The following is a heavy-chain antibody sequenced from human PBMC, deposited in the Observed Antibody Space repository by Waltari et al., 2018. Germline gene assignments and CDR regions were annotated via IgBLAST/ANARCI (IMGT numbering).Heavy chain of an antibody. V-gene: IGHV3-9*01. CDR2: INWNSGNI. CDR1: GFTFNDYS. D-gene: IGHD4-4*01. J-gene: IGHJ4*02. CDR3: VRTGYSGNYYYFDF. Sequence: VQLLESGGGVVQPGTSLRLPCAASGFTFNDYSLEWVRQAPGKGLEWVSGINWNSGNIGYADSVKGRFTISRDNAKNSLYLQMNSLRVEDTALYYCVRTGYSGNYYYFDFWGQGTLVTVSS.